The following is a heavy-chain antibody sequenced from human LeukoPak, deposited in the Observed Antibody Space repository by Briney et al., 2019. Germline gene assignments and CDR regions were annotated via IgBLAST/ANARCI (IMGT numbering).Heavy chain of an antibody. Sequence: SQTLSLTCTVSGGSISSGGYYWSWIRQHPGKGLEWIGYIYYSGSTYYNPSLKSRVTISVDTSKNQFSLKVTSVTAADTAVYYCARVDDGDYLGYWGQGTLVTVSS. CDR1: GGSISSGGYY. CDR3: ARVDDGDYLGY. J-gene: IGHJ4*02. V-gene: IGHV4-31*03. CDR2: IYYSGST. D-gene: IGHD4-17*01.